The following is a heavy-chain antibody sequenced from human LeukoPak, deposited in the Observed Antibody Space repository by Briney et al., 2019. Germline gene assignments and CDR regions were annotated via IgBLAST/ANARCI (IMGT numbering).Heavy chain of an antibody. V-gene: IGHV5-51*01. CDR2: IYPDDSDT. D-gene: IGHD4-23*01. Sequence: GESLKISCKHSEYSFPNYCIGWVRQMPGKGLEWMGIIYPDDSDTRYSPSFQGQVTISADKSISTAYLQWSSLKASDTAMYYCARRGVYGGVVDYWGQGTLVTVSS. CDR3: ARRGVYGGVVDY. CDR1: EYSFPNYC. J-gene: IGHJ4*02.